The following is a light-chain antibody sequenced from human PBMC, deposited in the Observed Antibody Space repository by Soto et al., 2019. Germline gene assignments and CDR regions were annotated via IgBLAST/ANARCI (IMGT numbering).Light chain of an antibody. CDR3: QQYNCNPLT. CDR1: QSISAW. J-gene: IGKJ4*01. CDR2: KAS. Sequence: DLQMTQSPSTLSASVGDRVIITCRASQSISAWLAWYQQKPGKALKLLIYKASSLESGVPSRFSGSGSGTEFTLTISGLQPDDFATYYCQQYNCNPLTFGGGTKVEIK. V-gene: IGKV1-5*03.